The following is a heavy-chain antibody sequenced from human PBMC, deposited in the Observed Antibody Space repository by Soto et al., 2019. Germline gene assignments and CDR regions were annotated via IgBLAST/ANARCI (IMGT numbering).Heavy chain of an antibody. CDR2: ISGTGGST. J-gene: IGHJ4*02. V-gene: IGHV3-23*01. CDR1: GSTLSSYG. CDR3: ARKSDCSGGSCRYYFDY. Sequence: PGGSLRLSCAASGSTLSSYGMSWVRQAPGKRLEWVSGISGTGGSTYYADSVKSRLNISRDNSKNTLFLQMNSLRAEDTAVYYCARKSDCSGGSCRYYFDYSGQGTLVTVSS. D-gene: IGHD2-15*01.